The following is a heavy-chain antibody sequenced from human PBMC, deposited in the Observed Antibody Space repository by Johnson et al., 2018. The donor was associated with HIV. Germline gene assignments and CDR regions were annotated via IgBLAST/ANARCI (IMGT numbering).Heavy chain of an antibody. V-gene: IGHV3-64*04. CDR2: ISSNGGST. J-gene: IGHJ3*02. D-gene: IGHD6-13*01. CDR1: GFIFSSYA. CDR3: ARFRSSNWFDAFDI. Sequence: QVQLVESGGGLVQPGGSLRLSCAVSGFIFSSYAMHWVRQAPGKGLEYISTISSNGGSTYYADSVKGRFTISRDNSKNTLYLQINSLRAEDTAVYYCARFRSSNWFDAFDIWGQGTMVTVSA.